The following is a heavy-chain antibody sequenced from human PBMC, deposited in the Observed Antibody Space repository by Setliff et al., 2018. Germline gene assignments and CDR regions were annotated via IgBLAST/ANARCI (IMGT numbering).Heavy chain of an antibody. CDR1: GGSISSYY. Sequence: PSETLSLTCTVSGGSISSYYWSWIRQPAGKGLEWIGHIYIGGSANYNPYLKSRVTMSIYTSKNQFPLKLNSVTAADMAVYYCAREQWLDPPGYYYMDVWAKGTTVTVSS. D-gene: IGHD6-19*01. CDR2: IYIGGSA. CDR3: AREQWLDPPGYYYMDV. J-gene: IGHJ6*03. V-gene: IGHV4-4*07.